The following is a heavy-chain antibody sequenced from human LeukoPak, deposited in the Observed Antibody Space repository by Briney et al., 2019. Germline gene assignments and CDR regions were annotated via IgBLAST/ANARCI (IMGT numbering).Heavy chain of an antibody. CDR1: GFTFSSYG. D-gene: IGHD2/OR15-2a*01. CDR2: IRYDGSNK. J-gene: IGHJ4*02. CDR3: ARDAARITRGRLCPDY. V-gene: IGHV3-30*02. Sequence: GGSLRLSCAASGFTFSSYGMHWVRQAPGKGLEWVAFIRYDGSNKYYADSVKGRFTISRDNSKNTLYLHVNSLRSDDTAVYYCARDAARITRGRLCPDYWGQGTLVTVSS.